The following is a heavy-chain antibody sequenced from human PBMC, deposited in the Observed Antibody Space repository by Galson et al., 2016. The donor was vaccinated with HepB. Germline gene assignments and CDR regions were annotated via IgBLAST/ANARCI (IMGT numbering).Heavy chain of an antibody. CDR3: ARGELALGFDY. D-gene: IGHD3-10*01. Sequence: ETLSLTCSVSGGSITSSGWWSWVRQPPGKGLEWIAEIHYNGRPNHTPSLKSRVTISVDKSRNQFSLKLSSVTAAATAVYYCARGELALGFDYWGQGALVTVSS. CDR1: GGSITSSGW. CDR2: IHYNGRP. V-gene: IGHV4/OR15-8*01. J-gene: IGHJ4*02.